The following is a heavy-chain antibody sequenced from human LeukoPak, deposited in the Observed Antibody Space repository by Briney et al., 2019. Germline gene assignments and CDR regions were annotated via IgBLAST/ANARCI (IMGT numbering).Heavy chain of an antibody. D-gene: IGHD6-19*01. V-gene: IGHV4-59*08. CDR2: IYYSGST. CDR3: ARQDSSGWANGWYFDL. Sequence: PSETLSLTCTVSGGSISSYYWSWIRQPPGKGLEWIGYIYYSGSTNYNPSLKSRVTISVDTSKNQFSLKLSSVTAADTAVYYCARQDSSGWANGWYFDLWGRGTLVTVSS. CDR1: GGSISSYY. J-gene: IGHJ2*01.